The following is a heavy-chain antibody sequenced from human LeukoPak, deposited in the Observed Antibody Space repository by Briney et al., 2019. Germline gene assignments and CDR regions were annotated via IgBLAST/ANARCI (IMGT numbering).Heavy chain of an antibody. D-gene: IGHD6-19*01. J-gene: IGHJ4*02. CDR1: GASISSYY. CDR3: ARLLASYSSGWPYYFDY. CDR2: LYFTENT. V-gene: IGHV4-59*08. Sequence: SETLSLACAVSGASISSYYWSWIRQPPGKGLEWIGYLYFTENTNYNPSLKSRVTISADTSKNQSSLKLNSVTAADTAVYYCARLLASYSSGWPYYFDYWGQGILVTVSS.